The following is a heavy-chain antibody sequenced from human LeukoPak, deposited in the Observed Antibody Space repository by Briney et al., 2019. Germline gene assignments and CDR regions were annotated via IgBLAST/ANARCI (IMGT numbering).Heavy chain of an antibody. J-gene: IGHJ4*02. D-gene: IGHD3-10*01. CDR3: ARERVTYYYGPGSEY. V-gene: IGHV1-18*01. CDR1: GYTFTSYG. Sequence: ASVKVSCKASGYTFTSYGISWVRQAPGQGLEWMGWISAYNGNTNYAQKLQGRVTMTTDTSTSTAYMELRSLRSDDTAVYYCARERVTYYYGPGSEYWGQGTLVTVSS. CDR2: ISAYNGNT.